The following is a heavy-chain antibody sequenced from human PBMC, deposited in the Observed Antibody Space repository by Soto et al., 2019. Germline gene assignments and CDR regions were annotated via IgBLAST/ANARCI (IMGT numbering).Heavy chain of an antibody. Sequence: PSETLSLTCAVYGGSFSGYYWSWIRQPPGKGLEWIGETNHSGSTNYNPSLKSRVTISVDTSKNQFSLKLSSVTAADTAVYYCARTVGYCSGGSCSPLLYWGQGTLVTVSS. CDR3: ARTVGYCSGGSCSPLLY. J-gene: IGHJ4*02. CDR2: TNHSGST. D-gene: IGHD2-15*01. CDR1: GGSFSGYY. V-gene: IGHV4-34*01.